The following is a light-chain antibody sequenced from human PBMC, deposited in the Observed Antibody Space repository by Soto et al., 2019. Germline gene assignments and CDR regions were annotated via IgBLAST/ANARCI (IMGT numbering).Light chain of an antibody. CDR1: SSDFGGYNY. CDR2: AVN. V-gene: IGLV2-8*01. J-gene: IGLJ1*01. CDR3: SSYAVSINV. Sequence: QSVLTQPPSASGSPGQRVTISCTGGSSDFGGYNYVAWYQQHPGTALKLMIYAVNERPSGVPDRFSGSKSGDTASLTVSGLQAEDEADYYCSSYAVSINVFGNGTKVT.